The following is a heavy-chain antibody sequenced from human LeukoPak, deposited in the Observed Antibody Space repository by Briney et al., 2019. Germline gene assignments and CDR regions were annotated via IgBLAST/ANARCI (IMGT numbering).Heavy chain of an antibody. J-gene: IGHJ6*02. CDR3: ARAGYCSGGSCYLAGMDV. Sequence: SETLSLTCTVSGGSISSYYWSWIRQPPGKGLEWIGYIYYSGSTNYNPSLKSRVTIPVDTSKNQFSLKLSSVTAADTAVYYCARAGYCSGGSCYLAGMDVWGQGTTVTVSS. CDR1: GGSISSYY. CDR2: IYYSGST. V-gene: IGHV4-59*01. D-gene: IGHD2-15*01.